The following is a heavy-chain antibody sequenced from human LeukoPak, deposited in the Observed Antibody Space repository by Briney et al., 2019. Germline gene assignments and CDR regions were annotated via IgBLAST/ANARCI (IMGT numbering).Heavy chain of an antibody. D-gene: IGHD5-12*01. J-gene: IGHJ4*02. CDR2: INPSGGST. CDR3: ARDPSMSASGYVNFDY. CDR1: GYTFTGCY. V-gene: IGHV1-46*01. Sequence: ASVKVSCKASGYTFTGCYMHWVRQAPGQGLEWMGIINPSGGSTSYAQKFQGRVTMTRDTSTSTVYMELSSLRSEDTAVYYCARDPSMSASGYVNFDYWGQGTLVTVSS.